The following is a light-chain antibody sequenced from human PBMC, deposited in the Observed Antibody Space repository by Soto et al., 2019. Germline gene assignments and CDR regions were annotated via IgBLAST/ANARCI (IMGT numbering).Light chain of an antibody. V-gene: IGKV3-11*01. CDR2: DAS. Sequence: EIVLTQSPGTLSLSPVERATVSCRASQSVSTYLAWHQQKPGQAPRLLIYDASNRATGIPARFSGSGSATDFTLTISSLAPEDFAVYYCQQRSSWITFGQGTRLEIK. CDR3: QQRSSWIT. J-gene: IGKJ5*01. CDR1: QSVSTY.